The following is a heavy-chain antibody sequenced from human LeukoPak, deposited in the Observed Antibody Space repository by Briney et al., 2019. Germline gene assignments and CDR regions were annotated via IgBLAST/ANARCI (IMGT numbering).Heavy chain of an antibody. Sequence: GGSLRLSCAASGFTFSNYAMSWVRQAPGKGLEWVSGISGSGGSTYYADSVKGRFTISGDNSKNTLYLQMNSLTDEDTAVYYCAKKWGVGTTTLDYFDYWGQGTLVTVSS. CDR2: ISGSGGST. CDR3: AKKWGVGTTTLDYFDY. V-gene: IGHV3-23*01. D-gene: IGHD1-26*01. CDR1: GFTFSNYA. J-gene: IGHJ4*02.